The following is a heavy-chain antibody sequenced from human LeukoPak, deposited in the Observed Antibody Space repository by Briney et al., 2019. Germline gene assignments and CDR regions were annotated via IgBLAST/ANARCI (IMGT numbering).Heavy chain of an antibody. CDR2: MNPNSGNT. V-gene: IGHV1-8*01. J-gene: IGHJ6*02. CDR3: ARGQTGYYYYAMDV. CDR1: GYTFTSYD. Sequence: GASVKVSCKASGYTFTSYDINWVRQATGQGLEWMGWMNPNSGNTGYAQKFQGRVTMTRNTSISTAYMELSSLSSEDTAVYYCARGQTGYYYYAMDVWGQGATVTVSS.